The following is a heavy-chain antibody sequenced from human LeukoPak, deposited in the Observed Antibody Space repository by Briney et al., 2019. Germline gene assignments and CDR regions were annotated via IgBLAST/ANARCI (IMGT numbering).Heavy chain of an antibody. D-gene: IGHD5-24*01. V-gene: IGHV1-2*02. CDR2: INPNSGGT. CDR1: GYTFTDYY. CDR3: ASSRWLNAGDYYFDY. Sequence: ASVKVSCKASGYTFTDYYMHWVRQAPGQGLEWMGWINPNSGGTNYAQKFQGRVTMTRDTSISTAYMELSRLRSDDTAVFYCASSRWLNAGDYYFDYWGQGTPVTVSS. J-gene: IGHJ4*02.